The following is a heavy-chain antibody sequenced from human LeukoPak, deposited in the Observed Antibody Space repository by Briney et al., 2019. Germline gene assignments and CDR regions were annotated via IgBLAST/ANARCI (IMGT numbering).Heavy chain of an antibody. D-gene: IGHD3-10*01. V-gene: IGHV4-61*02. CDR2: IYTRGST. CDR1: GGSVTSGRYS. CDR3: ATDGMVRGPDAWFDS. J-gene: IGHJ5*01. Sequence: SQTLSLTCTVSGGSVTSGRYSWSWIRQPASKGLEWIGRIYTRGSTNYNPSLKSRVTISVDTSKNQFSLDLTSVTAADTAVYYCATDGMVRGPDAWFDSWGQGTLVTVSS.